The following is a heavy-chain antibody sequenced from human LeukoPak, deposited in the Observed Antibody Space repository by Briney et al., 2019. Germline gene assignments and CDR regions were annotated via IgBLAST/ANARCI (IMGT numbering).Heavy chain of an antibody. CDR2: ISYSGST. V-gene: IGHV4-59*01. D-gene: IGHD5-24*01. CDR3: ARYGMATIQFFDY. CDR1: GGSISAYY. Sequence: SETLSLTCTVSGGSISAYYWSWIRQPPGKGLEWNGYISYSGSTKCNPSLKRRVTISVDTSTDQFSLKLSSVTAADTAVYYCARYGMATIQFFDYWGQGTLFTVSS. J-gene: IGHJ4*02.